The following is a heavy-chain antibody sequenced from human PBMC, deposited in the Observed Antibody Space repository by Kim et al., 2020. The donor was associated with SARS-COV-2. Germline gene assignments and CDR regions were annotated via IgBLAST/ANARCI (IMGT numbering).Heavy chain of an antibody. Sequence: GGSLRLSCTASGFTFGDYAMSGFRQAPGKGLEWVGFIRSKAYGGTTEYAASVKGRFTISRDDSKSIAYLQMNSLKTEDTAVYYCTRDKWLGQWGFDYWGQGTLVTVSS. V-gene: IGHV3-49*03. CDR2: IRSKAYGGTT. CDR1: GFTFGDYA. J-gene: IGHJ4*02. CDR3: TRDKWLGQWGFDY. D-gene: IGHD6-19*01.